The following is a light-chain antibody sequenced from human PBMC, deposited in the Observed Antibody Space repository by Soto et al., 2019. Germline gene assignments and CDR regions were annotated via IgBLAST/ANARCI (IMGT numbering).Light chain of an antibody. CDR1: SSDVGRYNY. V-gene: IGLV2-8*01. J-gene: IGLJ2*01. CDR2: EVT. Sequence: QSVLTQPPSAPGSPGQSVTISCTGTSSDVGRYNYVSWYQQHPGKAPKLIIYEVTKRPSGVPDRFSGSKSDNTASLTVSGLQAEDEADYYCSSYAGNNNLIFGGGTKLTVL. CDR3: SSYAGNNNLI.